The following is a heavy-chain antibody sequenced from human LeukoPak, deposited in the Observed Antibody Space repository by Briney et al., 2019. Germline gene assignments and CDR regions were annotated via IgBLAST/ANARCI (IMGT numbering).Heavy chain of an antibody. D-gene: IGHD6-13*01. V-gene: IGHV1-46*01. CDR1: GYTFTSYY. CDR2: INPSGGST. Sequence: ASVKVSCKASGYTFTSYYMHWVRQAPGQGLEWMGIINPSGGSTSYAQKFQGRVTMTRDTSASTVYMELSSLRSEDRAVYYCARATIAANYFDYWGQGTLVTVSS. J-gene: IGHJ4*02. CDR3: ARATIAANYFDY.